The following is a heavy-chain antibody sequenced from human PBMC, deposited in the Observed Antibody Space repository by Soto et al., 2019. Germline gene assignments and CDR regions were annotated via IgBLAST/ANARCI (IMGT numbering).Heavy chain of an antibody. CDR1: GYTFTSYD. J-gene: IGHJ3*01. D-gene: IGHD1-1*01. CDR3: GRVFAGNWNVAPAGGTSDL. Sequence: GASGKVSSAASGYTFTSYDRHWGRQASGQGLEWIGRIYPSDGSTSYAQKFQGRVTVTGDTSTSTAYIELSSLSSEDTAVYYCGRVFAGNWNVAPAGGTSDLWDQGTMVT. CDR2: IYPSDGST. V-gene: IGHV1-46*03.